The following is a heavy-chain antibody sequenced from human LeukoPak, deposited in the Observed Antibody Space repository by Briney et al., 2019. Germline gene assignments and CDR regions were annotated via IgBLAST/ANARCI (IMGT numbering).Heavy chain of an antibody. D-gene: IGHD3-22*01. CDR3: ARDDFAGDSSGYIDY. Sequence: GVSLRLSCAASGFIFSNYGMHWVRQAPGKGLEWVSVIWFDGSNQYHADAVKGRFTISRDNSKNTLYLQMGSLRAEDTALYYCARDDFAGDSSGYIDYWGQGTLVTVS. CDR2: IWFDGSNQ. CDR1: GFIFSNYG. J-gene: IGHJ4*02. V-gene: IGHV3-33*01.